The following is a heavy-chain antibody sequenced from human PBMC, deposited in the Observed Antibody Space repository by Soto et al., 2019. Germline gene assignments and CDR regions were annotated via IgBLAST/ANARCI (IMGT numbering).Heavy chain of an antibody. CDR1: GDSFNNDG. CDR2: IIPHFGPA. Sequence: QVQLVQSGAEVKKPGSSVKVSCKASGDSFNNDGVNGVRQAPGQGLEWVGGIIPHFGPAKYPQKFQGRATITADTPTNTVFMELLSLTSDDTAIYYCARGALLEWHNYFALDVWGQGPSVTVSS. V-gene: IGHV1-69*06. D-gene: IGHD3-10*01. CDR3: ARGALLEWHNYFALDV. J-gene: IGHJ6*02.